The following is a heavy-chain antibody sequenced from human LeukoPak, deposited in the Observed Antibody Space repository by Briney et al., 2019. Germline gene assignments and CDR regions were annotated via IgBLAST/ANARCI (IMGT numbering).Heavy chain of an antibody. Sequence: HPGGSLRLSCAASGFTFSSYAMSWVRQAPGKGLEWVSAISGSGGSTYYADSVKGRFTISRDNSKNTLYLQMNSLRAEDTAVYYCAKADTSRYYHDSSGSLTVDYWGQGTLVTVSS. CDR2: ISGSGGST. CDR3: AKADTSRYYHDSSGSLTVDY. D-gene: IGHD3-22*01. V-gene: IGHV3-23*01. CDR1: GFTFSSYA. J-gene: IGHJ4*02.